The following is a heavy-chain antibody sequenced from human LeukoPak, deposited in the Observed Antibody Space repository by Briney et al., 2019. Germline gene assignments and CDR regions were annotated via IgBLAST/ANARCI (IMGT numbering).Heavy chain of an antibody. V-gene: IGHV1-3*01. CDR1: GYTFTGYT. Sequence: ASVKVSCKASGYTFTGYTIHWVRQAPGQRLEWMGWINAGDGVTKYSQKFQGRVTITRDTSASTAYMQLSSLRSEDAVVYYCARGLGIYYYYGMDVWGQGTTVTVSS. CDR2: INAGDGVT. D-gene: IGHD7-27*01. CDR3: ARGLGIYYYYGMDV. J-gene: IGHJ6*02.